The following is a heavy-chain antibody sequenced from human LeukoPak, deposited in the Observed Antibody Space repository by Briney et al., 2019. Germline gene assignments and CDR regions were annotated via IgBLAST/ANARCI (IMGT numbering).Heavy chain of an antibody. D-gene: IGHD2-15*01. J-gene: IGHJ4*02. V-gene: IGHV3-21*01. CDR3: ARAPLGYCSGGSCYDLDY. CDR1: GFTFSSYS. CDR2: ISSSSSYI. Sequence: GGSLRLSCAASGFTFSSYSMNWVRQAPGKGLEWVSSISSSSSYIYYADSVKGRFTISRDNAKNSLYLQMNSLRAEDAAVYYCARAPLGYCSGGSCYDLDYWGQGTLVTVSS.